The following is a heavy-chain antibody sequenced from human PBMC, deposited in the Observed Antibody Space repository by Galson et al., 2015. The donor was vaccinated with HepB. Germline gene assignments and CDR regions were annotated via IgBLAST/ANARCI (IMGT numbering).Heavy chain of an antibody. J-gene: IGHJ4*02. D-gene: IGHD1-14*01. Sequence: PALVKPTQTLTLTCTFSVFSLSTNGVSVGWLRQPPGKALEWLALIYLDDDKRYSPSLKSRLPVTKDTPKNQVVLTMTNMDPVDTATYYCAHNRVAVFVYWGQGTLVTVSS. V-gene: IGHV2-5*02. CDR2: IYLDDDK. CDR1: VFSLSTNGVS. CDR3: AHNRVAVFVY.